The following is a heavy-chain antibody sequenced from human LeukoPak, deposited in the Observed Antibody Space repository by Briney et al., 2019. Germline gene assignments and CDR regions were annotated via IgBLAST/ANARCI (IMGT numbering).Heavy chain of an antibody. Sequence: ASVKVSCTASGYTFTTYGINWARQAPGQGLEWMGWISAYNGNTNYVQELQGRVTMTTDTSTSTAYMELRSLRSDDTAVYYCARDATRYCSGNSCYSDYWGQGTLVTVSS. CDR3: ARDATRYCSGNSCYSDY. D-gene: IGHD2-15*01. J-gene: IGHJ4*02. CDR1: GYTFTTYG. CDR2: ISAYNGNT. V-gene: IGHV1-18*01.